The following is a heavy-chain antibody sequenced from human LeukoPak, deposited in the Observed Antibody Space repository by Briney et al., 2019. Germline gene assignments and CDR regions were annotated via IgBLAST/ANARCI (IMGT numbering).Heavy chain of an antibody. V-gene: IGHV1-2*02. D-gene: IGHD3-3*01. CDR1: GYSFTDYY. J-gene: IGHJ6*02. Sequence: ASVKVSCKASGYSFTDYYIHWVRQAPGQGLEWMGWINPNSGGTNYAQKFQGRVTMTRDTSISTAYMELSRLRSDDTAVYYCARGQAAGIDFWSGYYTTDYYYYGMDVWGQGTTVTVSS. CDR2: INPNSGGT. CDR3: ARGQAAGIDFWSGYYTTDYYYYGMDV.